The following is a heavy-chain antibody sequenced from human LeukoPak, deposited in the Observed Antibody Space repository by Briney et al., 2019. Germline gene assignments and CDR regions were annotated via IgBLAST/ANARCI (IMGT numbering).Heavy chain of an antibody. CDR2: IYYSGST. D-gene: IGHD3-22*01. CDR1: GGSISSGGYY. V-gene: IGHV4-31*03. J-gene: IGHJ4*02. CDR3: ARADSSGYYSFFDY. Sequence: PSETLSLTCTVSGGSISSGGYYWSWIRQHPGKSLEWIGYIYYSGSTYYNPSLKSRVTVSVDTSKNQFSLKLSSVTAADTAVYYCARADSSGYYSFFDYWGQGTLVTVSS.